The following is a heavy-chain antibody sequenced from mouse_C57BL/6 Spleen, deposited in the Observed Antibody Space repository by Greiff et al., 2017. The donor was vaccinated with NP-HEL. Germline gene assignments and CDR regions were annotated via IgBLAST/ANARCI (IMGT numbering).Heavy chain of an antibody. CDR1: GYTFTDYN. V-gene: IGHV1-22*01. CDR3: ARGYYGSSYWYFDV. CDR2: INPNNGGT. D-gene: IGHD1-1*01. Sequence: EVQLQQSGPELVKPGASVKMSCKASGYTFTDYNMHWVKQSHGKSLEWIGDINPNNGGTSYNQKFKGKATLTVKKSSSTAYMELRSLTSEDSAVYYCARGYYGSSYWYFDVWGTGTTVTVSS. J-gene: IGHJ1*03.